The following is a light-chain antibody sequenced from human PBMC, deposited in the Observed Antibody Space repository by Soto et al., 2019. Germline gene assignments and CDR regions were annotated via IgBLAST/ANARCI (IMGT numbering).Light chain of an antibody. V-gene: IGLV2-14*03. J-gene: IGLJ2*01. CDR1: SSDVGGYNY. CDR2: DVG. Sequence: QSALTQPASVSGSPGQSITISCTGTSSDVGGYNYVSWYQQHPGKAPKLMIYDVGNRPSGVSNRFSGSKSGNTASLTISGAQDEDEADYYCSSYTSSSTYVVFGGGTKLTVL. CDR3: SSYTSSSTYVV.